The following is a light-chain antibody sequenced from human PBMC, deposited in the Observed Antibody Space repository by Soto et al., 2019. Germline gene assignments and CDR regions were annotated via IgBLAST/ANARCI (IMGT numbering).Light chain of an antibody. CDR1: QNVGRN. V-gene: IGKV3-15*01. CDR3: LQYSGSSYT. CDR2: GTS. J-gene: IGKJ2*01. Sequence: EIVMTQSPDTLSVSPGERATLSCRASQNVGRNVAWYQQRPGQAPRLLIHGTSTRAADIPARFSGSVSGTEFTLTINSLQPEDFVIYYCLQYSGSSYTFGQGTNVEIK.